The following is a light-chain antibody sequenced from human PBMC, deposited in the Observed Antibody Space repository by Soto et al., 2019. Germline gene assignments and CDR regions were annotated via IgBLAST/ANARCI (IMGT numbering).Light chain of an antibody. CDR2: EGS. CDR3: CSYAGSSTYV. V-gene: IGLV2-23*01. Sequence: QSALTQPASVSGSPGQSITISCTGTSSDVGSYNLVSWYQLHPGKAPKLMIYEGSKRPSGVSNRFSGSKSGNTASLTISGLRAEDEADYYCCSYAGSSTYVFGTGTKVTVL. J-gene: IGLJ1*01. CDR1: SSDVGSYNL.